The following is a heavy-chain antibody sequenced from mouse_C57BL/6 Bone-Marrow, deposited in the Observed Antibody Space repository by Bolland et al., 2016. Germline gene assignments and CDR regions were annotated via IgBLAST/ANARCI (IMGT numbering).Heavy chain of an antibody. D-gene: IGHD4-1*01. V-gene: IGHV1-4*01. CDR3: ADINGDGYFDY. Sequence: KYNQKFKDKATLTADKSSSTAYMQLSSLTSEDSAVYYCADINGDGYFDYWGQGTT. J-gene: IGHJ2*01.